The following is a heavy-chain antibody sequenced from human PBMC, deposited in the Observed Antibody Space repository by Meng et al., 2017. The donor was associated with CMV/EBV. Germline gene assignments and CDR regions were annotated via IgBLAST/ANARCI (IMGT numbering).Heavy chain of an antibody. CDR3: AREFFDYYDSSGYFLY. V-gene: IGHV1-69*10. CDR2: IIPILGIA. CDR1: GSTFSSYA. Sequence: SVKVSCKASGSTFSSYAISWVRQAPGQGLEWMGGIIPILGIANYAQKFQGRVTITADKSTSTAYMELSSLRSEDTAVYYCAREFFDYYDSSGYFLYWGQGTLVTVSS. J-gene: IGHJ4*02. D-gene: IGHD3-22*01.